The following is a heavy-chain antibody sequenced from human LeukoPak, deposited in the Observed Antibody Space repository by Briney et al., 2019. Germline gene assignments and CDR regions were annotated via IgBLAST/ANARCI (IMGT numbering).Heavy chain of an antibody. Sequence: TSETLSLTCTVSGGSISSGSYYWGWIRQPPGKGLEWIGSIYYSGSTYYNPSLKSRVTISVDTSKNQFSLKLSSVTAAGTAVYYCARWGGSHPYDYWGQGTLVTVSS. D-gene: IGHD1-26*01. V-gene: IGHV4-39*01. CDR3: ARWGGSHPYDY. J-gene: IGHJ4*02. CDR1: GGSISSGSYY. CDR2: IYYSGST.